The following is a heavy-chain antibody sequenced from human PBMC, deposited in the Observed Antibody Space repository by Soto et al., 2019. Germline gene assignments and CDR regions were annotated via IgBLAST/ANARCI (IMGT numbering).Heavy chain of an antibody. J-gene: IGHJ6*03. CDR3: ARGRCIGGSCYSEVRYYYYYMDV. CDR1: GYTFTSYD. CDR2: MNPNSGNT. V-gene: IGHV1-8*01. Sequence: QVQLVQSGAEVKKPGASVKVSCKASGYTFTSYDINWVRQATGQGLEWMGWMNPNSGNTGYAQKFQGRVTMTRNTSISTAYMELSSLRSEDTAVYYCARGRCIGGSCYSEVRYYYYYMDVWGKGTTVTVSS. D-gene: IGHD2-15*01.